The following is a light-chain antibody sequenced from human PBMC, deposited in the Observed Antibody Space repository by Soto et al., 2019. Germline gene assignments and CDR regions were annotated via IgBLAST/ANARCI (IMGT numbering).Light chain of an antibody. CDR1: SSNIGSNT. CDR2: NNN. Sequence: QSVLTQPPXASGXXXXRXXXXXSGSSSNIGSNTVNWYQQLPGTAPKLLIYNNNQRPSGVPDRFSGSKSGTSASLAISGLQSEDEADYYCAAWDDSLNGLVFGTGTKVTVL. V-gene: IGLV1-44*01. CDR3: AAWDDSLNGLV. J-gene: IGLJ1*01.